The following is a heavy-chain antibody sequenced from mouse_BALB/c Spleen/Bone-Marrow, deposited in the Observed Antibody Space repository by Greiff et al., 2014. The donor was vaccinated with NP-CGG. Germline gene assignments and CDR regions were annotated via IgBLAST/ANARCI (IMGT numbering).Heavy chain of an antibody. J-gene: IGHJ1*01. CDR3: ARYDYGWYFSV. CDR1: GFNIKDIY. D-gene: IGHD2-4*01. V-gene: IGHV14-3*02. CDR2: IDPANGNT. Sequence: VQLQQSGAELVKPGASVKLSCRASGFNIKDIYMHWVKQRPEQGLEWIGRIDPANGNTKYDPKFQGKATITADTSSNTAYLQLSSLTSEDTAVYYCARYDYGWYFSVWGAGTTVTVSS.